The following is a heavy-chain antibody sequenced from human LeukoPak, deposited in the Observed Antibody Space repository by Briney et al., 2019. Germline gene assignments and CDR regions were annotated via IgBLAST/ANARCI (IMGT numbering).Heavy chain of an antibody. CDR2: INWNGGST. CDR1: GFTFDDSG. D-gene: IGHD1-26*01. CDR3: ARDSVVGATVSSNWFDP. V-gene: IGHV3-20*03. Sequence: GRSLSPSYPASGFTFDDSGMGWVRQPPREWLEWLSCINWNGGSTGYADSVKGRFTISRDNAKNTLYLQMNSLRAEDTALYYCARDSVVGATVSSNWFDPWGQGTLVTVSS. J-gene: IGHJ5*02.